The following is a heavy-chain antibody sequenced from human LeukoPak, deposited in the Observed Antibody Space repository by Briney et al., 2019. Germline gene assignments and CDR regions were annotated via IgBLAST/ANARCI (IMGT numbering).Heavy chain of an antibody. CDR2: ISSNGGNT. D-gene: IGHD6-19*01. V-gene: IGHV3-64D*06. Sequence: GSLRLSCSASGFIFSSYAMHWVRQDPGKGLECVSAISSNGGNTYYADSGRARFTISRDNSKNTLYLQMSSLRAEDTAVYYCVKDAGMGSGWSLFNYWGQGTLVTVSS. CDR1: GFIFSSYA. CDR3: VKDAGMGSGWSLFNY. J-gene: IGHJ4*02.